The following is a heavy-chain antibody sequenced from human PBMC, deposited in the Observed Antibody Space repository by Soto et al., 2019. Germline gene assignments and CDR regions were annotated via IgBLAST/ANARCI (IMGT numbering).Heavy chain of an antibody. J-gene: IGHJ4*02. CDR3: ARRLGYCSGGSCPTDS. CDR1: GFTFSDYY. D-gene: IGHD2-15*01. Sequence: QVQLVESGGGLVKPGGSLRLSCAASGFTFSDYYMYWIRQAPGKGLDWVSYISNSGTTIYYADSVKGRFTISRDNAKNTLFLKMNSLRAEDTAVYYCARRLGYCSGGSCPTDSWGQGTLVTVSS. V-gene: IGHV3-11*01. CDR2: ISNSGTTI.